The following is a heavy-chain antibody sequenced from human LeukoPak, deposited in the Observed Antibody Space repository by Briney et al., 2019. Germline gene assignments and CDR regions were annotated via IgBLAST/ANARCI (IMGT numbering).Heavy chain of an antibody. D-gene: IGHD5-24*01. Sequence: ASVKVSCKASGYTFTSYYMHWVRQAPGQGLEWMGIINPSGGSTSYAQKFQGRVTMTRDTSTSTVYMELSSLRSEDTAVYYCAGERWLHGVHAYNWFDPWGQGTLVTVSS. CDR1: GYTFTSYY. CDR3: AGERWLHGVHAYNWFDP. V-gene: IGHV1-46*01. CDR2: INPSGGST. J-gene: IGHJ5*02.